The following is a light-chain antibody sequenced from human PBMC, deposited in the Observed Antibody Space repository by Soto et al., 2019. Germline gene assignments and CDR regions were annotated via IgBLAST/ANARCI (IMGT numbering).Light chain of an antibody. CDR1: QTVRNNY. Sequence: DIVLTQSAGTLSLSPGERAPLSWRASQTVRNNYLAGYQQEPGQAPRLLVYDASSRSTGIPDRFSGGGSGTDFTLTISTLEPEDFAVYYCQQFSSYPLTFGRGTKVNI. J-gene: IGKJ4*02. V-gene: IGKV3-20*01. CDR3: QQFSSYPLT. CDR2: DAS.